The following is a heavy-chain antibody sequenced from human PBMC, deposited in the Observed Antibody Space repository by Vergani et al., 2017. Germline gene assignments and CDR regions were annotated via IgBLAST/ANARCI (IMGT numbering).Heavy chain of an antibody. Sequence: EVQLLESGGGLVQPGGSLRLSCAASGFTFSSYAMSWVRQAPGKGREWVSAIRGSGGSTYYADSVKGRFTISRDNSKNTLYLQMNSLRAEDTAVYYCATNYDFWSGYGSRYYYYNMDVWGKGTTVTVSS. CDR1: GFTFSSYA. CDR3: ATNYDFWSGYGSRYYYYNMDV. V-gene: IGHV3-23*01. D-gene: IGHD3-3*01. J-gene: IGHJ6*03. CDR2: IRGSGGST.